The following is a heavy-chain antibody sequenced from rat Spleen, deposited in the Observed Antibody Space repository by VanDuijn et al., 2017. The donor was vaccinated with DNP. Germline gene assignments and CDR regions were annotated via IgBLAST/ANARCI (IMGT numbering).Heavy chain of an antibody. J-gene: IGHJ2*01. CDR1: GFTFSDYY. D-gene: IGHD1-4*01. Sequence: EVQLVESGGGLVQPGRSLKLSCVTSGFTFSDYYMAWVRQAPTKGLEWVAYSSYDGGSTYNGDSVKGRFTISRDNAKSTLFLQMNSLRSEDMATYYCARHVLPLRVWDYWGQGVTVTVSS. CDR3: ARHVLPLRVWDY. V-gene: IGHV5-22*01. CDR2: SSYDGGST.